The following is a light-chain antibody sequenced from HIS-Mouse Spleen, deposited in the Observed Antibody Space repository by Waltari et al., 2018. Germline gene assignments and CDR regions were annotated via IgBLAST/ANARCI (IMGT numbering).Light chain of an antibody. J-gene: IGLJ3*02. V-gene: IGLV2-23*01. CDR2: QGI. Sequence: QSALTQPASVSGSPGQSITISCTGTSSDVGGYNLVSWYQQHPGKAPKLIIYQGIKRPSGVSNRFSGSKSGNTASLTISGLQAEDEADYYCCSYAGSSTWVFGGGTKLTVL. CDR3: CSYAGSSTWV. CDR1: SSDVGGYNL.